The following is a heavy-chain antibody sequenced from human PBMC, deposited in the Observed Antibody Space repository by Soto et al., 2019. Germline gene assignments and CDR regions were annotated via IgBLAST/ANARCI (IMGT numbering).Heavy chain of an antibody. CDR1: GFTFSSYS. Sequence: GGSLRLSCAASGFTFSSYSMNWVRQAPGKGLEWVSYISSSSSTIYYADSVKGRFTISRDNAKNSLYLQMNSLRDGDTAVYYCARFDDAFDIWGQGTMVTVSS. CDR2: ISSSSSTI. CDR3: ARFDDAFDI. J-gene: IGHJ3*02. V-gene: IGHV3-48*02.